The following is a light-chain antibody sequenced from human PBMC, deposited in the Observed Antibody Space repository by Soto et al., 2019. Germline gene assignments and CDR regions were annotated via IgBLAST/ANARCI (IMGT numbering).Light chain of an antibody. V-gene: IGLV1-44*01. CDR2: SDD. Sequence: QSALTQPPSASATPGQRVIISCSGSSSNIGKNAVKWYQQFPGTAPKLLIHSDDQRPSGVPDRFSGSKSGTSASLTTSGLQSEDEAHYYCGAWDDSLSGLVFGGGTKVTVL. CDR3: GAWDDSLSGLV. CDR1: SSNIGKNA. J-gene: IGLJ3*02.